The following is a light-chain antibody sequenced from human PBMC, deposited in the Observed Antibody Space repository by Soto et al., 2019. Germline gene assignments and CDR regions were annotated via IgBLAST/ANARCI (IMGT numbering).Light chain of an antibody. CDR2: EVS. Sequence: QSAPTQPASVSGSPGQSITISCTGTSSDVGGYNYVSWYQQHPGKAPKLIIYEVSNRPSGVATRFSGSKSGNTASLPISGLQAEDEADYYCNSYTSKATGVFGTGTKLTVL. J-gene: IGLJ1*01. CDR1: SSDVGGYNY. V-gene: IGLV2-14*01. CDR3: NSYTSKATGV.